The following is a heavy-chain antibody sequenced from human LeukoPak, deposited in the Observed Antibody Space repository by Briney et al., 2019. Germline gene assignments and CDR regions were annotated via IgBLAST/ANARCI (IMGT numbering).Heavy chain of an antibody. J-gene: IGHJ6*02. D-gene: IGHD5-24*01. CDR3: ARSPLRDGYNLGMDYYYGMDV. V-gene: IGHV3-23*01. CDR1: RFRFSTFP. Sequence: GGPLRLSCAASRFRFSTFPMGWVRQAPGKGLEWVSGISAGGKTTFYADSVRGRLTISRDNSKNTLYLQMNSLRADDTAVYYCARSPLRDGYNLGMDYYYGMDVWGQGTTVTVSS. CDR2: ISAGGKTT.